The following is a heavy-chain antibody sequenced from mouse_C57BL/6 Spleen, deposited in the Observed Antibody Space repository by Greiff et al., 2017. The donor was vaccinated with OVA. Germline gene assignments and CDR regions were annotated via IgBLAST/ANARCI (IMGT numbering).Heavy chain of an antibody. J-gene: IGHJ1*03. Sequence: QVQLQQPGTELVKPGASVKLSCKASGYTFTSYWMHWVKQRPGQGLEWIGNINPSNGGTNYNEKFKSKATLTVDKSYSTAYMQLSSLTSEDSAVYYCARCYYGYGDWYFDVWGTGTTVTVSS. CDR2: INPSNGGT. CDR3: ARCYYGYGDWYFDV. CDR1: GYTFTSYW. D-gene: IGHD2-2*01. V-gene: IGHV1-53*01.